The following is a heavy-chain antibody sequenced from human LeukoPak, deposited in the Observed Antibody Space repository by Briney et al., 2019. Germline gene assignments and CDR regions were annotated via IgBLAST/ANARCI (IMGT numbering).Heavy chain of an antibody. CDR1: GGSFSGYY. D-gene: IGHD3-9*01. CDR2: INHSGST. CDR3: ARRRCYDILTGYSTPFDY. V-gene: IGHV4-34*01. Sequence: SETLSLTCAVYGGSFSGYYWSWIRQPPGKGLEWIGEINHSGSTNYNPSLKSRVTISVDTSKNQFSLKLSSVTAADTAVYYCARRRCYDILTGYSTPFDYWGQGTLVTVSS. J-gene: IGHJ4*02.